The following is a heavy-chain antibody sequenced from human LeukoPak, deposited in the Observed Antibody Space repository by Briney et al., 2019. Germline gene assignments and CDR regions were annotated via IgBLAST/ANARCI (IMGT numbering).Heavy chain of an antibody. CDR2: ISSSGSTI. CDR3: AREVYGGVDY. V-gene: IGHV3-48*03. CDR1: GFTFSSYE. D-gene: IGHD4-23*01. J-gene: IGHJ4*02. Sequence: GGSLRLSCAASGFTFSSYEMNWVRQAPGKGLEWVSYISSSGSTIYYADSVKGRFTISRDNAKNSLYLQVNSLRAEDTAVYYCAREVYGGVDYWGQGTLVTVSS.